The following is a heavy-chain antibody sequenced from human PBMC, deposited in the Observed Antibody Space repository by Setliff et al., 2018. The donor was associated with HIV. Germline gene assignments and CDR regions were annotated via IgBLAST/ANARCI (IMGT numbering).Heavy chain of an antibody. CDR3: VRDASPDYDSGGYSAGGH. V-gene: IGHV3-48*01. CDR1: GFTFTNYW. D-gene: IGHD3-22*01. CDR2: IGGSGSAI. J-gene: IGHJ4*02. Sequence: GESLKISCAASGFTFTNYWMNWVRQAPGKGLEWVSYIGGSGSAIYYADSVKGRFTISRDNAKNSLYLQLNSLRAEDTAVYYCVRDASPDYDSGGYSAGGHWGRGTLVTVSS.